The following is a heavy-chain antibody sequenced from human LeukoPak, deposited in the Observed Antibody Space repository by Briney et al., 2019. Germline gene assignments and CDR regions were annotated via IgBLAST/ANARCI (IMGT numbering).Heavy chain of an antibody. CDR1: GFTFSSYW. J-gene: IGHJ4*02. Sequence: GGTLRLSCAASGFTFSSYWLHWVRQAPGKGLVWVSRINSDGSSTSYADSVKGRFTISRDNAKNTLYLQMNSLRAEDTAVYYCARGYPSRYYDSSGYYYYFDYWGQGTLVTVSS. CDR3: ARGYPSRYYDSSGYYYYFDY. D-gene: IGHD3-22*01. CDR2: INSDGSST. V-gene: IGHV3-74*01.